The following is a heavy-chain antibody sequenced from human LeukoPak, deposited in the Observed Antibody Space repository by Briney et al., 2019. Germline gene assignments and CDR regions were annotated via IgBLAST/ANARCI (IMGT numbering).Heavy chain of an antibody. CDR3: ARTYDFWSGYYLSTERSAWFDP. D-gene: IGHD3-3*01. J-gene: IGHJ5*02. CDR1: GGSISSGGYY. CDR2: IYYSGST. V-gene: IGHV4-30-4*08. Sequence: SQTLSLTCTVSGGSISSGGYYWSWIRQPPGKGLEWIGYIYYSGSTYYNPSLKSRVTISVDTSKNQFSLKLSSVTAADTAVYYCARTYDFWSGYYLSTERSAWFDPWGQGTLVTVSS.